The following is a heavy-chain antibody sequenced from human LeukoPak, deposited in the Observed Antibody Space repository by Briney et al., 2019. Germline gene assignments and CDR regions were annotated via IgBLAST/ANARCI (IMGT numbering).Heavy chain of an antibody. J-gene: IGHJ6*03. D-gene: IGHD1-26*01. CDR3: ARDGFFRIVAPITYYYYYMDV. V-gene: IGHV4-4*07. Sequence: SETLSLTCTVSGGSISSYYWSWIRQPAGKGLEWIGRIYTSGSTNYNPSLKSRVTMSVDTSKNQFSLKLSSVTAADTAVYYCARDGFFRIVAPITYYYYYMDVWGKGTTVTVSS. CDR1: GGSISSYY. CDR2: IYTSGST.